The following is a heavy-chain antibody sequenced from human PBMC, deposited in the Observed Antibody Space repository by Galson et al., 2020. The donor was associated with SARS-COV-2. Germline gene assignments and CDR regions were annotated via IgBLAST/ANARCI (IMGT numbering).Heavy chain of an antibody. CDR2: ISYDGSNK. Sequence: TGGSLRLSWAASGFTFSSYAMHWVRQAPGKGLEWVAVISYDGSNKYYADSVKGRFTISRDNSKNTLYLQMNSLRAEDTAVYYCARDRSSSWYEEFDYWGQGTLVTVSS. D-gene: IGHD6-13*01. CDR3: ARDRSSSWYEEFDY. J-gene: IGHJ4*02. CDR1: GFTFSSYA. V-gene: IGHV3-30*04.